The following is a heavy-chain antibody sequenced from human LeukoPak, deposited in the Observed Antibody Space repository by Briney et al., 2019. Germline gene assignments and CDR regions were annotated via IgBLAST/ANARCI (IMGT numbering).Heavy chain of an antibody. Sequence: PGRSLRLSCAASGFTFSSYAMHWVRQAPGKGLEWVAVISYDGSNKYYADSVKGRFTISRDNAKNSLYLQMNSLRAEDTAVYYCARGYSSGWYLSRYWGQGTLVTVSS. V-gene: IGHV3-30-3*01. CDR2: ISYDGSNK. D-gene: IGHD6-19*01. CDR3: ARGYSSGWYLSRY. J-gene: IGHJ4*02. CDR1: GFTFSSYA.